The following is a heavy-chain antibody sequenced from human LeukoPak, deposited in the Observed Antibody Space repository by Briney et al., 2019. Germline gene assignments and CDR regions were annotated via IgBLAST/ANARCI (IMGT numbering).Heavy chain of an antibody. J-gene: IGHJ4*02. CDR2: IRYDGSNK. D-gene: IGHD3-10*01. CDR3: AKDYLWFGEGSFDY. CDR1: GFTFSSYG. V-gene: IGHV3-30*02. Sequence: GGSLRLSCAASGFTFSSYGMHWVRQAPGKGLEWVAFIRYDGSNKYYADSVKGRFTISRDNSKNTLCLQMNSLRAEDTAVYYCAKDYLWFGEGSFDYWGQGTLVTVSS.